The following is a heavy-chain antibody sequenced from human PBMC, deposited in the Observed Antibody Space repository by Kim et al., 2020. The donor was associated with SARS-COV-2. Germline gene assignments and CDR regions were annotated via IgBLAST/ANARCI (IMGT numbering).Heavy chain of an antibody. Sequence: GGSLRLSCAASGFTVSTNHMHWVRQAPGQGLEWVSVIYRGGNTYYADSVKGRFTISRDNSKNTVYLQMNSLRVEDTAVYYCARAPDDGFDIWGQGTMVTVSS. CDR1: GFTVSTNH. CDR3: ARAPDDGFDI. J-gene: IGHJ3*02. V-gene: IGHV3-53*01. CDR2: IYRGGNT.